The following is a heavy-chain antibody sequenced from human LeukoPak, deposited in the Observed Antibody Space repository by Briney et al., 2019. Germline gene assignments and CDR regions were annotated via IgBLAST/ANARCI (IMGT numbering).Heavy chain of an antibody. CDR2: IKYDGTT. CDR1: GASFSGYF. J-gene: IGHJ3*02. CDR3: ARGPDYYGDYISWFPDAFHI. V-gene: IGHV4-34*01. Sequence: SETLSLTCAVSGASFSGYFWNWIRQSPEKGLEWIGEIKYDGTTNYNPSLTSRVTMSIDKATNQFHLKVTSLTAADTAVYYCARGPDYYGDYISWFPDAFHIWGQGTLVSVSP. D-gene: IGHD4-17*01.